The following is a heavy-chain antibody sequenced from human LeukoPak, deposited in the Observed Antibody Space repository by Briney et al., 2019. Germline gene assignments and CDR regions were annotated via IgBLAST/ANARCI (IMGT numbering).Heavy chain of an antibody. J-gene: IGHJ4*02. CDR3: ARERNSYFDY. CDR1: GFTFSDYY. V-gene: IGHV3-11*01. Sequence: GGSLRLSCAASGFTFSDYYMSWIRQAPGKGLEWVSYISSSGSAINYADSVQGRFTISRDNAKNSLYLQVNSLRAEDTAVYYCARERNSYFDYWGQGTLVTVSS. D-gene: IGHD1-14*01. CDR2: ISSSGSAI.